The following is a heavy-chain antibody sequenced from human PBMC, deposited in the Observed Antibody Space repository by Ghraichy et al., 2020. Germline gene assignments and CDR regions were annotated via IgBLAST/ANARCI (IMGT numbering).Heavy chain of an antibody. CDR3: ARGPRRIQLWLQFGPDGYFDY. V-gene: IGHV4-34*01. D-gene: IGHD5-18*01. CDR2: INHSGST. CDR1: GGSFSGYY. J-gene: IGHJ4*02. Sequence: SETLSLTCAVYGGSFSGYYWSWIRQPPGKGLEWIGEINHSGSTNYNPSLKSRVTISVDTSKNQFSLKLSSVTAADTAVYYCARGPRRIQLWLQFGPDGYFDYWGQGTLVTVSS.